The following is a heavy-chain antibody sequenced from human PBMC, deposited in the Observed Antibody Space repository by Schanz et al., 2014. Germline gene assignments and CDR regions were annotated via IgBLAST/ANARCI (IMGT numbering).Heavy chain of an antibody. CDR2: ISHDGSNK. CDR3: ARRPQLQCFDY. D-gene: IGHD4-4*01. J-gene: IGHJ4*02. Sequence: QVHLVESGGGVVRPGGSLRLSCAASRFTFNAYDMYWIRQAPGKGLEWVALISHDGSNKNSADSVKGRFTISRDNSKNTGYLQMSSLRVEDTAVYYCARRPQLQCFDYWGQGTLVTVSS. V-gene: IGHV3-30*03. CDR1: RFTFNAYD.